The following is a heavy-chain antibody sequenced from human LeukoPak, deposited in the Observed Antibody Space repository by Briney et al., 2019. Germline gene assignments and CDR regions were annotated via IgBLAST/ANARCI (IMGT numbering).Heavy chain of an antibody. CDR3: ARRVYNSGWYIDY. J-gene: IGHJ4*02. Sequence: PGGSLRLSCAASGFTFTDYYMSWIRQAPGKGLEWVSYITNSGTTIYYADSVKGRFTISRDNAKNSLYLQMNSLRAEDTAVYYCARRVYNSGWYIDYWGQGTLVTVSS. CDR1: GFTFTDYY. V-gene: IGHV3-11*01. D-gene: IGHD6-19*01. CDR2: ITNSGTTI.